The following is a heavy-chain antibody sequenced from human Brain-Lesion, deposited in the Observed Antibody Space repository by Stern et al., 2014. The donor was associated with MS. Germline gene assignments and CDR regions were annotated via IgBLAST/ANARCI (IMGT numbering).Heavy chain of an antibody. D-gene: IGHD2-15*01. Sequence: QVQLEESGPGLVKPSETLSLTCTVAGGSVSSTSYAWAWIRQPPGKGLEWIGTIYYSGNTSYSPSLKSRLTLSLDTAKHQFSLQRRFVAAADTAVYYCAGEEDIRYCSGGSCTGNWFDPWGQGTLVTVSS. CDR1: GGSVSSTSYA. V-gene: IGHV4-39*01. CDR2: IYYSGNT. J-gene: IGHJ5*02. CDR3: AGEEDIRYCSGGSCTGNWFDP.